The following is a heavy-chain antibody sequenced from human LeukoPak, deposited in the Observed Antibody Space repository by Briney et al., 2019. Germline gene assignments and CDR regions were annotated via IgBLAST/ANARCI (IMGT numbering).Heavy chain of an antibody. CDR1: GYTFTDYW. Sequence: ASVKGSCKASGYTFTDYWMHWVRQAPGQGLEWMGWINPNSGGTKYAQKFQGRVTMTRDTSISTAYMELSRLRSDDTAMYYCAPGGAIDYWGQGTLVTVSS. V-gene: IGHV1-2*02. J-gene: IGHJ4*02. CDR3: APGGAIDY. CDR2: INPNSGGT. D-gene: IGHD3-10*01.